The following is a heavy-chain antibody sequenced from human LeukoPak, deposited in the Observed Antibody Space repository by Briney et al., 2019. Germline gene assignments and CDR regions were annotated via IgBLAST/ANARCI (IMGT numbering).Heavy chain of an antibody. CDR2: ISYSGST. D-gene: IGHD1-14*01. J-gene: IGHJ3*02. CDR1: GYSISSSSHY. V-gene: IGHV4-39*01. Sequence: PSETLSLTCTVSGYSISSSSHYWGWVRQPPGKGLEWIVSISYSGSTYYNPSLKSRVTESVDTSKNQYSVNLSSVTAADTAVYFCARHAPYRTIYDAFDIWGQGTMVTVSS. CDR3: ARHAPYRTIYDAFDI.